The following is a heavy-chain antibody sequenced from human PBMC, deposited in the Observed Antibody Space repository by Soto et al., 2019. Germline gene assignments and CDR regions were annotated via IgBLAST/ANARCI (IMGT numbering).Heavy chain of an antibody. D-gene: IGHD3-16*01. Sequence: QVQLVESGGGVVQPGRSLRLSCAASGFTFSSYGMHWVRQAPGKGLEWVAVIWYDGSNKYYADYVKGRFTISRDNSKNTLYLQMNSLRAEDTAVYYCARDGRYGPGHGMDVWGQGTTVTVSS. CDR2: IWYDGSNK. V-gene: IGHV3-33*01. J-gene: IGHJ6*02. CDR1: GFTFSSYG. CDR3: ARDGRYGPGHGMDV.